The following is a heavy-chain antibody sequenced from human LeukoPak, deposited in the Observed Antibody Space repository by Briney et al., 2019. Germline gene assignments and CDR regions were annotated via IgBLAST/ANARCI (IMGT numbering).Heavy chain of an antibody. D-gene: IGHD4-23*01. CDR2: INAGSGNT. Sequence: ASVKVSCKASGYTFTSYAMHWVRQAPGQRLEWMGWINAGSGNTKYSQKFQGRVTITRDTSASTAYMELSSLRSEDTAVYYCARGTVVTRLPIDYWGQGTLVTVSS. J-gene: IGHJ4*02. CDR1: GYTFTSYA. CDR3: ARGTVVTRLPIDY. V-gene: IGHV1-3*01.